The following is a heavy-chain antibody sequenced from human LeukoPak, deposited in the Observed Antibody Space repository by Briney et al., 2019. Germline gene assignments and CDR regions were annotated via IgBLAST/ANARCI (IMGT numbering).Heavy chain of an antibody. J-gene: IGHJ4*02. Sequence: GGSLRLSCAASGFTFSSYGMSWVRQAPGKGLEWVSAIRGSGGGTYYADSVKGRVTISRDNSKNTLYLQMNSLRDEDTAVYYCARLFVYGPGADAFDYWGQGALVTVSS. D-gene: IGHD3-10*01. V-gene: IGHV3-23*01. CDR3: ARLFVYGPGADAFDY. CDR2: IRGSGGGT. CDR1: GFTFSSYG.